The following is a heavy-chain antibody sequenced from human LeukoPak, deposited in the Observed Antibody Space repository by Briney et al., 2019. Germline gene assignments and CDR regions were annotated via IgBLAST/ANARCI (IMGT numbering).Heavy chain of an antibody. D-gene: IGHD6-13*01. J-gene: IGHJ4*02. CDR3: ASGPSSSWAYFDY. V-gene: IGHV4-34*01. CDR1: GGSFSGYY. Sequence: TSETLSLTCAVYGGSFSGYYWSWIRQPPGKGLEWIGEINHSGSTNYNPSLKSRVTISVDTSKNQFSLKLSSVTAADTAVYYCASGPSSSWAYFDYWGQGTLVTVSS. CDR2: INHSGST.